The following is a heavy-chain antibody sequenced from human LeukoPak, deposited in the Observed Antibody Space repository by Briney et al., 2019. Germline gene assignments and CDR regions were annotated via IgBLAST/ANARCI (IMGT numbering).Heavy chain of an antibody. CDR3: ARDWKFEGAPLDY. J-gene: IGHJ4*02. CDR2: INHSGST. D-gene: IGHD1-1*01. CDR1: GASVSSGSYH. Sequence: SETLSLTCSVSGASVSSGSYHWSWIRQAPGKGLEWIGEINHSGSTNYNPSLKSRVTISVDTSKNQFSLKLSSVTAADTAVYYCARDWKFEGAPLDYWGQGTLVTVSS. V-gene: IGHV4-61*01.